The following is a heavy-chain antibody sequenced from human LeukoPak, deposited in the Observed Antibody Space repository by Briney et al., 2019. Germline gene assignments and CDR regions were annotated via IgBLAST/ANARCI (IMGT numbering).Heavy chain of an antibody. D-gene: IGHD3-3*01. CDR2: ISGSSGST. J-gene: IGHJ6*03. CDR3: VKNFWSDKYYFYYMDV. CDR1: GFSFSSYV. V-gene: IGHV3-23*01. Sequence: PGGSLRLSCAASGFSFSSYVMSWVRQAPGKGLEWVSAISGSSGSTYYADSVKGRFTISRDNPKNTLYVQMNSLRAEDTAVYYCVKNFWSDKYYFYYMDVWGKGTTVTVSS.